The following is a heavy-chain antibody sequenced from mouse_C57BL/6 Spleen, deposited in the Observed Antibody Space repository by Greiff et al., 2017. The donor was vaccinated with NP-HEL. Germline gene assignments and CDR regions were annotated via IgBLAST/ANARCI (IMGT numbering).Heavy chain of an antibody. Sequence: EVQLVESGGGLVQPKGSLKLSCAASGFSFNTYAMNWVRQAPGKGLEWVARIRSKSNNYATYYADSVKDRFTISRDDSESMLYLQMNNLKTEDTAMYYCVRPYDYDEGFAYWGQGTLVTVSA. D-gene: IGHD2-4*01. CDR1: GFSFNTYA. CDR3: VRPYDYDEGFAY. CDR2: IRSKSNNYAT. V-gene: IGHV10-1*01. J-gene: IGHJ3*01.